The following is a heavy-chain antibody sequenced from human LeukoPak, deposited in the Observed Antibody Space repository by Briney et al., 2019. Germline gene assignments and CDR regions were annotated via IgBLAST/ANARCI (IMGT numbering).Heavy chain of an antibody. CDR1: GFTFSSYE. CDR3: ARDSSRYYGMDV. J-gene: IGHJ6*02. CDR2: ISSSGSTI. D-gene: IGHD6-6*01. V-gene: IGHV3-48*03. Sequence: GGSLRLSCAASGFTFSSYEMNWVRQAPGKGLEWVSYISSSGSTIYYADSVKGRFAISRDNAKNSLYLQMNSLRAEDTAVYYCARDSSRYYGMDVWGQGTTVTVSS.